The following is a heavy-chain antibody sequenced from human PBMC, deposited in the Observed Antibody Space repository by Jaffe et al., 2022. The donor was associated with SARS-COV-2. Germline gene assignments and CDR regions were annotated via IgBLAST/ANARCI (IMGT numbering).Heavy chain of an antibody. V-gene: IGHV3-23*01. CDR1: GFTFSSYA. CDR2: ISGSGGST. Sequence: EVQLLESGGGLVQPGGSLRLSCAASGFTFSSYAMSWVRQAPGKGLEWVSAISGSGGSTYYADSVKGRFTISRDNSKNTLYLQMNSLRAEDTAVYYCAKNWDIVVVPAAIFDYWGQGTLVTVSS. D-gene: IGHD2-2*01. CDR3: AKNWDIVVVPAAIFDY. J-gene: IGHJ4*02.